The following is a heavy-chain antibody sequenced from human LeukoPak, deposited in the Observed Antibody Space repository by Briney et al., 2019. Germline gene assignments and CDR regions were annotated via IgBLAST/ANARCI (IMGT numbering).Heavy chain of an antibody. D-gene: IGHD1-1*01. V-gene: IGHV4-38-2*02. CDR3: ARTGTTGDYFDY. Sequence: SETLSLTCTVSGYSISSGYYWGWIRQPPGKGLEWIGSIYHSGSTYYNPSLKSRVTISVDTSKNQFSLKLSSVTAADTAVYYCARTGTTGDYFDYWGQGALVTVSS. J-gene: IGHJ4*02. CDR1: GYSISSGYY. CDR2: IYHSGST.